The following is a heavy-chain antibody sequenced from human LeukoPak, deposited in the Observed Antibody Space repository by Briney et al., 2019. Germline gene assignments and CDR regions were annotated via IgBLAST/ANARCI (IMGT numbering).Heavy chain of an antibody. J-gene: IGHJ3*02. CDR2: IYYSGST. V-gene: IGHV4-59*01. CDR1: GGSISSYY. D-gene: IGHD3-22*01. CDR3: ARLRRGFDISGYYAFDI. Sequence: LETLSLTCTVSGGSISSYYWSWIRQPPGKGLEWIGYIYYSGSTNYNPSLRSRVTISVDTSKNRFSLKLTSVTAADTAVYYCARLRRGFDISGYYAFDIWGQGTMVTVSS.